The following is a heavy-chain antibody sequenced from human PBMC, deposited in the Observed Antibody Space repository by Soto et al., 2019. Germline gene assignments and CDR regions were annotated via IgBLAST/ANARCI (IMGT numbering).Heavy chain of an antibody. D-gene: IGHD5-18*01. V-gene: IGHV3-53*01. CDR3: ARSGYSYGPFDY. CDR1: GFTVSSTY. J-gene: IGHJ4*02. Sequence: PGGSLRLSCAASGFTVSSTYMSWVRQAPGKGLEWVSVIYSGGSTYYADSVKGRFTISRDNSKNTLYLQMNSLRAEVTVVYYCARSGYSYGPFDYWGQGTLVTVSS. CDR2: IYSGGST.